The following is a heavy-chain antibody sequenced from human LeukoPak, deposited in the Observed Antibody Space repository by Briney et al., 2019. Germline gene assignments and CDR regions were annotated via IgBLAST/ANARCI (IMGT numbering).Heavy chain of an antibody. Sequence: GASVKVSCKTPGYSFTGYYIQWVRQAPGQGLEWMGWINPNSGGINYAQKFQGRVTMTRDTSITTAYMELRRLTSDDTAVYYCAKTGRKQWPPYYFDYWGQGTLVTVSS. CDR3: AKTGRKQWPPYYFDY. D-gene: IGHD6-19*01. J-gene: IGHJ4*02. CDR1: GYSFTGYY. CDR2: INPNSGGI. V-gene: IGHV1-2*02.